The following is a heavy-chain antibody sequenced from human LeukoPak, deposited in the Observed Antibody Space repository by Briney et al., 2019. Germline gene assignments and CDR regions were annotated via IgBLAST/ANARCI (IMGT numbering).Heavy chain of an antibody. CDR1: GGSISGYY. Sequence: SETLSLTCTVSGGSISGYYWSWIRQPPGKGLEWIGYIFSSGSAAYNPSLRSRVTASIDTSKNQFSLKLSSVTAADTAVYYCAGWYCSGGTCFHLDDWGQGTLVTVSS. V-gene: IGHV4-59*08. CDR2: IFSSGSA. J-gene: IGHJ4*02. D-gene: IGHD2-15*01. CDR3: AGWYCSGGTCFHLDD.